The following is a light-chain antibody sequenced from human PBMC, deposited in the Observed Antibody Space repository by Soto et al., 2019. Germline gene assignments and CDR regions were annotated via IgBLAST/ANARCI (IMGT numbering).Light chain of an antibody. CDR1: QSVSST. CDR3: QQYSNWPPFT. V-gene: IGKV3D-15*01. J-gene: IGKJ5*01. CDR2: GTS. Sequence: EIVMTQSPATLSLFPGGRATLSCRASQSVSSTLAWYQQKPGQAPRLLIYGTSSRATGIPDRFSGSGSGTEFTLTIRSLQSADSAVYYCQQYSNWPPFTCGQGTRREIK.